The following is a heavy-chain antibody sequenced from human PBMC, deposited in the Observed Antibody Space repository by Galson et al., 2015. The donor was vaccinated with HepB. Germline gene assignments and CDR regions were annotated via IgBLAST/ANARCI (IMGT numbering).Heavy chain of an antibody. CDR2: ISGSGGST. V-gene: IGHV3-23*01. CDR1: GFTFSSYA. D-gene: IGHD2-2*01. CDR3: AKDLGVVPAATPDWVSDAFDI. J-gene: IGHJ3*02. Sequence: SLRLSCAASGFTFSSYAMSWVRQAPGKGLEWVSAISGSGGSTYYADSVKGRFTISRDNCKNTLYLQMNSLRAEDTAVYYCAKDLGVVPAATPDWVSDAFDIWGQGTMVTVSS.